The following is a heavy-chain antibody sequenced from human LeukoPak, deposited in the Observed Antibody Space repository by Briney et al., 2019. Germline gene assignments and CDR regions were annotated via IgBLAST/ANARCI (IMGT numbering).Heavy chain of an antibody. V-gene: IGHV3-21*01. CDR1: GFTFSSYS. CDR2: ISSSSSYI. CDR3: ARARCSGGSCYSNRYFDY. J-gene: IGHJ4*02. Sequence: PGGSLRLSCAASGFTFSSYSMNWVRQAPGKGLEWVSSISSSSSYIYYADSVKGRFTISRDNAKNSLYLQMNSLRAEDTAVYYCARARCSGGSCYSNRYFDYWGQGTLVTVSS. D-gene: IGHD2-15*01.